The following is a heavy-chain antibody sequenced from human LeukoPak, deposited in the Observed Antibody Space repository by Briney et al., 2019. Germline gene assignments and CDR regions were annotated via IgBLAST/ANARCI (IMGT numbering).Heavy chain of an antibody. Sequence: GGSLRLSCAASGFTFSSYAMSWVRQAPGKGLEWVSGISGSGGNTFYADSVKGRFTISRDNSKSTLSLQMNSLRAEDTAVYYCAKEMGVVLMVYALDYWGQGTLVTVSS. CDR3: AKEMGVVLMVYALDY. D-gene: IGHD2-8*01. CDR1: GFTFSSYA. J-gene: IGHJ4*02. CDR2: ISGSGGNT. V-gene: IGHV3-23*01.